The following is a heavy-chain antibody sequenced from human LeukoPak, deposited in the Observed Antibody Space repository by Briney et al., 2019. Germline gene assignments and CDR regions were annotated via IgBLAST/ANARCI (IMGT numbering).Heavy chain of an antibody. V-gene: IGHV4-39*07. D-gene: IGHD3-16*01. CDR2: IYYSGST. CDR1: GGSISRSSYY. J-gene: IGHJ4*02. Sequence: PSETLSLTCTVSGGSISRSSYYWGWIRQPPGKGLEWIGSIYYSGSTYYNPSLEGRVTISVDTSRTQFSLKLKSETAADTAVYYCARAVGHPVPFDYWGQGTLVTVSS. CDR3: ARAVGHPVPFDY.